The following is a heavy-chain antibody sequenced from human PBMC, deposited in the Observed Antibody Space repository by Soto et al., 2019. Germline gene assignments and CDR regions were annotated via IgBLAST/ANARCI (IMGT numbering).Heavy chain of an antibody. Sequence: QVQLVESGGGVVQPGRSLRLSCAASEFTFSNYGMHWVRQAPGKGLEWVAVILNDGSNRYHADSVKDRFAISRDNSENTLYLQMTSLRAEDTAVYYCARDDEYSGNGMDVWGQGTTVTVS. CDR1: EFTFSNYG. CDR3: ARDDEYSGNGMDV. J-gene: IGHJ6*02. CDR2: ILNDGSNR. D-gene: IGHD3-10*01. V-gene: IGHV3-33*01.